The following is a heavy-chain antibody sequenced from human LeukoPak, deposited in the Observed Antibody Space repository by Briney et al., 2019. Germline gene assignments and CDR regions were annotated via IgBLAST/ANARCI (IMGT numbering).Heavy chain of an antibody. J-gene: IGHJ3*02. CDR3: ARDTHSGSRPDAFDI. CDR1: GFTFSSYW. D-gene: IGHD3-10*01. CDR2: IKQDGSEK. V-gene: IGHV3-7*01. Sequence: GGSLRLSCAASGFTFSSYWMSWVRQAPGKGLEWEANIKQDGSEKYYVDSVKGRFTISRDNAKNSLYLQMNSLRAEDTAVYYCARDTHSGSRPDAFDIWGQGTMVTVSS.